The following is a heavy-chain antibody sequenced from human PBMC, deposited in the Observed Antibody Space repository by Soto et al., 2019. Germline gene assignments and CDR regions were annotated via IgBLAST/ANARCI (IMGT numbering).Heavy chain of an antibody. CDR1: GFTFSSYA. V-gene: IGHV3-23*01. Sequence: EVQLLESGGGLVQPGGSLRLSCAASGFTFSSYAMSWVRQAPGKGLEWVASISGSGGSTYYADSVKGRFTISRDNSKNTLYLQMNSLRAEDTAVYYCAKDRGRGLGYRASMVIDYWGQGTLVTVSS. CDR3: AKDRGRGLGYRASMVIDY. J-gene: IGHJ4*02. D-gene: IGHD5-18*01. CDR2: ISGSGGST.